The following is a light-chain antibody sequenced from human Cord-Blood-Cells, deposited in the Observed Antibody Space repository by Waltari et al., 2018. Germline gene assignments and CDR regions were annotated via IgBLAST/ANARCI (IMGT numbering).Light chain of an antibody. V-gene: IGKV3-20*01. CDR2: GAS. Sequence: ELVLTQSPGTLSLSPGERATLSCRASQSVSNSYLAWYQQKPGQALRLLIYGASSRATGIPDRCSGSGSGTDFTLTTSRLEPEDFAVYYCQQYGSSPTFGQGTKLEI. J-gene: IGKJ2*01. CDR3: QQYGSSPT. CDR1: QSVSNSY.